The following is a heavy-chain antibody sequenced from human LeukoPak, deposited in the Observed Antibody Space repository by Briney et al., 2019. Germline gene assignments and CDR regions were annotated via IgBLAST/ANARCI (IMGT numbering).Heavy chain of an antibody. CDR2: IYYSGST. V-gene: IGHV4-59*01. J-gene: IGHJ4*02. D-gene: IGHD2-2*01. CDR3: ARSSEYCSSTSCYWGDFDY. CDR1: GGSIRSYY. Sequence: PSETLSLTCTVSGGSIRSYYWSWIRQPPGKGLEWIGYIYYSGSTKYNPSLKSRVTILVDTSKNQISLKLSSVTAADTAVYYCARSSEYCSSTSCYWGDFDYWGQGTLVTVSS.